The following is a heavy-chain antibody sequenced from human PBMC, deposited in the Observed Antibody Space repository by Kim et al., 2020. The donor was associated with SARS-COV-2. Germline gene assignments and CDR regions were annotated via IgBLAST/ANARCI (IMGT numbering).Heavy chain of an antibody. V-gene: IGHV1-3*01. D-gene: IGHD4-4*01. Sequence: ASVKVSCKASGYTFKTYPIHWLRQAPGQKLEWMGWVNADNDQTKYSQKFQGRITISRDTSANTAYMELRSLTTKDTAFYYCVRDMNPTVYDYWGQGTLGTVSS. CDR1: GYTFKTYP. CDR2: VNADNDQT. J-gene: IGHJ4*02. CDR3: VRDMNPTVYDY.